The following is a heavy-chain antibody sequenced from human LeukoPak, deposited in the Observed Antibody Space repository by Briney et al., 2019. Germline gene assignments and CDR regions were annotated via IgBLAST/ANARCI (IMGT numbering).Heavy chain of an antibody. CDR1: GFSFSSYW. V-gene: IGHV3-7*03. CDR2: IKQDGSDK. Sequence: GGSRRLSGAASGFSFSSYWMSWVRQAPGKGLEWVANIKQDGSDKYYLTSVRGRFTISRDNAKNSLFLQMNSLRVEDTAVYYCARGGGHLDCWGQGALVTVSS. CDR3: ARGGGHLDC. J-gene: IGHJ4*02. D-gene: IGHD4-23*01.